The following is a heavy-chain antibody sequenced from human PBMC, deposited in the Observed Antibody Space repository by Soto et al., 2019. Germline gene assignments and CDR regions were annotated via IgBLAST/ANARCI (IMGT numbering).Heavy chain of an antibody. Sequence: QVQLVQSGAEVKKPGSSVKVSCKASGGTFSSYAISWVRQAPGQGLEWMGGIIPIFGTANYAQKFQGRVTITAGESTCTANMERSSLGCEDTAVYYCAGGVGTYYDYVWGSSGYDYWGQGTLVTVSS. V-gene: IGHV1-69*01. D-gene: IGHD3-16*01. J-gene: IGHJ4*02. CDR3: AGGVGTYYDYVWGSSGYDY. CDR2: IIPIFGTA. CDR1: GGTFSSYA.